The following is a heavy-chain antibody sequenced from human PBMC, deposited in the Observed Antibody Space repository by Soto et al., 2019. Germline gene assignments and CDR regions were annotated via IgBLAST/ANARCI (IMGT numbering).Heavy chain of an antibody. D-gene: IGHD3-10*01. CDR1: GFTFSTYE. J-gene: IGHJ3*02. CDR3: ATRSGGGGAFDI. CDR2: ISSSGSTI. Sequence: EVPLVESGGGLLQPGGSLRLSCAASGFTFSTYEMNWVRQAPGKGLEWVSYISSSGSTIYYADSVKGRFTISRDNAKNPLYLQMNSVRAEDTAVYYCATRSGGGGAFDIWGQGTMVTVSS. V-gene: IGHV3-48*03.